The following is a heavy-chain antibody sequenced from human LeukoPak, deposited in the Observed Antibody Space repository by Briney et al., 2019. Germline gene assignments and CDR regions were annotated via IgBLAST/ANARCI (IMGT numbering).Heavy chain of an antibody. D-gene: IGHD4-23*01. V-gene: IGHV1-3*02. CDR3: ARSPGGNARTWLDY. Sequence: ASVKVSCKASGYTFTNFALHWVRQAPGQRLEWMGWTNGATGNTRFSQDFQGRLTIAIDAYASTAYIELNGLRAEDTAVYYCARSPGGNARTWLDYWGQGTLVTVCS. J-gene: IGHJ4*02. CDR2: TNGATGNT. CDR1: GYTFTNFA.